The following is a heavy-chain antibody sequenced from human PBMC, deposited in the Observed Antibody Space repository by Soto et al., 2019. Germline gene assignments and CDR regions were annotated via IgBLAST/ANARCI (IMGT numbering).Heavy chain of an antibody. CDR3: ARAPVFGDHDY. CDR1: GYSFRDYG. V-gene: IGHV1-18*01. J-gene: IGHJ4*02. CDR2: ISAYTGDT. Sequence: QIQLVQSEAEMKRPGASVRVFCKASGYSFRDYGVSWVRQAPGQGLEWMGWISAYTGDTHFSQKFQGTLTLTTDTSTSTAYMQLRSLKSDDTAVYYCARAPVFGDHDYWGQGTLVTVSS. D-gene: IGHD2-21*01.